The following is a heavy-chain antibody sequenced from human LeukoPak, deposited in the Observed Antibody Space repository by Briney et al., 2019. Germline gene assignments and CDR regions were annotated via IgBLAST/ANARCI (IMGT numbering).Heavy chain of an antibody. J-gene: IGHJ4*02. V-gene: IGHV1-58*02. CDR3: ARGLGYDYVWGSYRYTEIDY. CDR1: GFTFTSSA. Sequence: VASVKVSCKASGFTFTSSAMQWVRQARGQRLEWIGWIVIGSGNTNYAQKFQERVTITRDMSTSTAYMELSSLRSEDTAVYYCARGLGYDYVWGSYRYTEIDYWGQGTLVTVSS. D-gene: IGHD3-16*02. CDR2: IVIGSGNT.